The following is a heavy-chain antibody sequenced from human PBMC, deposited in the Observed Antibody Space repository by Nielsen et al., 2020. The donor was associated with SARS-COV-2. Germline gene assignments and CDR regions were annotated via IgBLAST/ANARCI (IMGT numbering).Heavy chain of an antibody. V-gene: IGHV4-59*01. CDR3: AREDSGSYSAFDY. D-gene: IGHD1-26*01. J-gene: IGHJ4*02. Sequence: SETLSLTCAVYGGSFSGYYWSWIRQPPGKGLEWIGYIYYSGSTNYNPSLKSRVTISVDTSKNQFSLKLSSVTAADTAVYYCAREDSGSYSAFDYWGQGTLVTVSS. CDR2: IYYSGST. CDR1: GGSFSGYY.